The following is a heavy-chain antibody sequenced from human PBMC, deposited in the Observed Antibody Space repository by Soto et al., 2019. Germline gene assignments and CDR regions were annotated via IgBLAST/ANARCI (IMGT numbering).Heavy chain of an antibody. CDR1: RGTFSSYA. D-gene: IGHD1-26*01. J-gene: IGHJ6*02. CDR3: ARDSPGSGSYHYGMDV. V-gene: IGHV1-69*13. CDR2: IIPIFGTA. Sequence: SVKVSCKASRGTFSSYAISWVRQAPGQGLEWMGGIIPIFGTANYAQKFQGRVTITADESTSTAYMELSSLRSEDTAVYYCARDSPGSGSYHYGMDVWGQGTTVTVSS.